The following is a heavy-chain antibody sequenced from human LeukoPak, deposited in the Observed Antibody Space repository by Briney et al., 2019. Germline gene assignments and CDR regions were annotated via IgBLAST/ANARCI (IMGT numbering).Heavy chain of an antibody. CDR3: ARALGQLVG. CDR2: ITNDGSST. J-gene: IGHJ4*02. D-gene: IGHD6-13*01. Sequence: GGSLRLSCAASGLTFSSHWMHWVRQAPGKGLVWVSRITNDGSSTTYADSVKGRFTISRDNAKNSLYLQMNSLRAEDTAVYYCARALGQLVGWGQGTLVTVSS. CDR1: GLTFSSHW. V-gene: IGHV3-74*01.